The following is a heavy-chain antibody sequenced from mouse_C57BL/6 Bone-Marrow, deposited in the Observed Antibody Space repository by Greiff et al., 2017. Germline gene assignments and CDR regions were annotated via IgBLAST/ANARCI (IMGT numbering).Heavy chain of an antibody. CDR3: ARGNWAWVAY. Sequence: VQLQQSGAELVRPGTSVKVSCKASGYAFTNYLIEWVKQRPGQGLEWIGVINPGSGGTNYNEKFKGKATLTADKSSSTAYMQLSSLTSEDSAVYFCARGNWAWVAYWGQGTLVTVSA. CDR2: INPGSGGT. D-gene: IGHD4-1*01. J-gene: IGHJ3*01. CDR1: GYAFTNYL. V-gene: IGHV1-54*01.